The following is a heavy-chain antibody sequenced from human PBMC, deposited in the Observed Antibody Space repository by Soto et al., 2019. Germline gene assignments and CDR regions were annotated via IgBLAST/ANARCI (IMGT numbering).Heavy chain of an antibody. CDR1: GYTFTSYG. Sequence: QVQLVQSGAEVKKPGASVKVSCKASGYTFTSYGISWVRQAPGQGLEWMGWISAYNGNTNSAQKLQGRVTMTTDTPTSTVYMELRGLRSDDTAVSYCARDPPTIASAGREDYWGQGTLVTVSS. V-gene: IGHV1-18*01. D-gene: IGHD6-13*01. J-gene: IGHJ4*02. CDR3: ARDPPTIASAGREDY. CDR2: ISAYNGNT.